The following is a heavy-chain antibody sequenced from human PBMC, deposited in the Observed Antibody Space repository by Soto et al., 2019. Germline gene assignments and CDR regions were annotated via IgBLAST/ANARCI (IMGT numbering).Heavy chain of an antibody. D-gene: IGHD6-19*01. CDR2: ISYDGSNK. V-gene: IGHV3-30-3*01. Sequence: GGSLRLSCAASGFTFSSYAMHWVRQAPGKGLEWVAVISYDGSNKYYADSVKGRFTISRDNSKNTLYLQMSSLSAEDTAVYYCARDSLLYSSGWYWTGLERYYYYYGMDVWGQGTTVTVSS. CDR3: ARDSLLYSSGWYWTGLERYYYYYGMDV. J-gene: IGHJ6*02. CDR1: GFTFSSYA.